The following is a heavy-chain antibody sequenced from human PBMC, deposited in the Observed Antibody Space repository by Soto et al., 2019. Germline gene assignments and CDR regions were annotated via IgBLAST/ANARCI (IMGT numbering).Heavy chain of an antibody. CDR3: ARVNGYCSGGSCYAASYRGMDV. CDR2: ISAYNGNT. CDR1: GYTFTSYG. D-gene: IGHD2-15*01. V-gene: IGHV1-18*01. Sequence: ASVKVSCKASGYTFTSYGISWVRQAPGQGLEWMGWISAYNGNTNYAQKLQGRVTMTTDTSTSTAYMELRSLRSDDTAVYYCARVNGYCSGGSCYAASYRGMDVWGQGTTVTVSS. J-gene: IGHJ6*02.